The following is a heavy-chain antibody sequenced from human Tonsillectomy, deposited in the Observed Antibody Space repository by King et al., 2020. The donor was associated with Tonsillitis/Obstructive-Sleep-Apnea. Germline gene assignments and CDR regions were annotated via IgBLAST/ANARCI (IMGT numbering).Heavy chain of an antibody. CDR2: IYYSGST. Sequence: VQLQESGPGLVKPSETLSLTCTVSGGSISSYYWSWIRQPPGKGLEWIGYIYYSGSTNYNPSVKSRVTISVDTSKNQFSLKLTSVTAADTAVYDCARDMVLEAGGDALDIWGQGTMVTVSS. J-gene: IGHJ3*02. V-gene: IGHV4-59*01. CDR3: ARDMVLEAGGDALDI. CDR1: GGSISSYY. D-gene: IGHD2-8*01.